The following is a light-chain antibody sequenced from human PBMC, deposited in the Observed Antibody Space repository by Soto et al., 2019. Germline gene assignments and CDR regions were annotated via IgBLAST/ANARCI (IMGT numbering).Light chain of an antibody. CDR3: RQYNNWPTIT. Sequence: EIVMTQSPATLSVSPGERATLSCRASQSVISNLAWYPQKPGQAPRLLIYGASTRTTGIPARFSGSESGTGYTDTISSLQSEDFAGYYCRQYNNWPTITLSQGTRLEIK. CDR2: GAS. V-gene: IGKV3-15*01. J-gene: IGKJ5*01. CDR1: QSVISN.